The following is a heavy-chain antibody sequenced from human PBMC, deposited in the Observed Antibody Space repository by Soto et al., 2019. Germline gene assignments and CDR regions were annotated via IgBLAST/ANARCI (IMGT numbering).Heavy chain of an antibody. CDR1: GYTFKNYG. Sequence: QDQLVQSGAEVKKPGASAKVSCKASGYTFKNYGINWVRQAPGRGLEWVAWISAYNGDTSYAQHFQGRVTVTTETVTNTAFMEVRCVRPDDTGVYFCVLGGLETGYYRDMDYWGQGTLVSVSS. V-gene: IGHV1-18*04. CDR2: ISAYNGDT. J-gene: IGHJ4*02. D-gene: IGHD3-9*01. CDR3: VLGGLETGYYRDMDY.